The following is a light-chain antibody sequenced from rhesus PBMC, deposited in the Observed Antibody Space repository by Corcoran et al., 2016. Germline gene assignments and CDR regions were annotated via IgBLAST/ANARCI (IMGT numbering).Light chain of an antibody. CDR1: QGIRNS. Sequence: DIQMTQSPSSLSASVGDRVTITCQASQGIRNSLAWYQQKPGKIPKLLIYKGITWDSGVPTRFSGSGSGTDFTLTISSLKPEEFASYYCQHGYGTPYSFGQGTKVEIK. CDR2: KGI. J-gene: IGKJ2*01. CDR3: QHGYGTPYS. V-gene: IGKV1-25*01.